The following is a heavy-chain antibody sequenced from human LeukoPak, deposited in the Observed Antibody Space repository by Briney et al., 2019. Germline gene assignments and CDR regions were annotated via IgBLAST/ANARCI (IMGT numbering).Heavy chain of an antibody. CDR1: GFTFRDFG. J-gene: IGHJ5*02. D-gene: IGHD6-13*01. CDR2: IRNDGSKD. V-gene: IGHV3-30*02. CDR3: VKGGSSSHNWFDP. Sequence: GGSLRLSCAASGFTFRDFGMHWVRQAPGKGLEWVAFIRNDGSKDYYPDSVKGRFTISRDNSRTTLYLQMHSLRIEDTAVYYCVKGGSSSHNWFDPWGQGILVSVSS.